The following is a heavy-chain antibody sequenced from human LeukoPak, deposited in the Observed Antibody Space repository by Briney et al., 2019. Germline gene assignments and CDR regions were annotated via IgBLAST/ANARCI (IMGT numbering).Heavy chain of an antibody. Sequence: PSETLSLTCTVSGYSISSDYYWGWIRQTPGKGLEWVSSISSSSSYIYYADSVKGRFTISRDNAKNSLYLQMNSLRAEDTAVYYCARVIGVIGVFDIWGQGTMVTVSS. CDR3: ARVIGVIGVFDI. CDR2: ISSSSSYI. D-gene: IGHD3-22*01. CDR1: GYSISSDY. J-gene: IGHJ3*02. V-gene: IGHV3-11*06.